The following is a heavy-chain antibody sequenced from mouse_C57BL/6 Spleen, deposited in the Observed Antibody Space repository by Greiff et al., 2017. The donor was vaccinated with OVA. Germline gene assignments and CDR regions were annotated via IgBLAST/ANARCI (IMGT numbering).Heavy chain of an antibody. V-gene: IGHV1-55*01. Sequence: QVQLQQPGAELVKPGASVKMSCKASGYTFTSYWITWVKQRPGQGLEWIGDIYPGSGSTNYNEKFKGKATLTVDTSSSTAYMQLSSLTSEDSAVYYCAREGLRREGYYAMDYWGQGTSVTVSS. CDR3: AREGLRREGYYAMDY. J-gene: IGHJ4*01. CDR1: GYTFTSYW. CDR2: IYPGSGST. D-gene: IGHD2-4*01.